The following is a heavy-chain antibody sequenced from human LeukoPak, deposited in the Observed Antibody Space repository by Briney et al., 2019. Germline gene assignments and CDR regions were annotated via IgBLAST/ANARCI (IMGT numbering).Heavy chain of an antibody. V-gene: IGHV4-4*09. CDR2: IYTSGST. CDR1: GGSISSHY. Sequence: SETLSLTCTVSGGSISSHYWSWIRQPPGKGLEWIGYIYTSGSTNYNPSLKSRVTISVDTSKNQFSLKVSSVTAADTAVYHCARHRRRDGYIYFDYWGQGTLVTVSS. D-gene: IGHD5-24*01. CDR3: ARHRRRDGYIYFDY. J-gene: IGHJ4*02.